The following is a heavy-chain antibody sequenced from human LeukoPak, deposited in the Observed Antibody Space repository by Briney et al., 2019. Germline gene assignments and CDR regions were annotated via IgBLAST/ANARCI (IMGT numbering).Heavy chain of an antibody. D-gene: IGHD3-10*01. CDR2: INHSGST. Sequence: SETLSLTCAVYGGSFSGYYWSWIRQPPGKGLEWIGEINHSGSTNYNPSLESRVTISVDTSKNQFSLKLSSVTAADTAVYYCARGGIRIWFGESLAWFDPWGQGTLVTVSS. CDR1: GGSFSGYY. V-gene: IGHV4-34*01. J-gene: IGHJ5*02. CDR3: ARGGIRIWFGESLAWFDP.